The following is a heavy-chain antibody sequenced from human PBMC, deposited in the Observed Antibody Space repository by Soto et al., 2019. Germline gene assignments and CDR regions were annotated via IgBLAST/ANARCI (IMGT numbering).Heavy chain of an antibody. J-gene: IGHJ6*02. V-gene: IGHV4-39*01. CDR2: IYRTGSA. D-gene: IGHD3-3*01. CDR1: GGSIFSTYY. Sequence: QLQLQESGPGLVKPSGTLSLICTVSGGSIFSTYYWCWIRQPPGKGLEWIGAIYRTGSAYYDPSLKSRVTISVDASKNQFSLRLSSVTAADTAVYYWARLFGPINAEYYYGVDVWGQGTTVTVSS. CDR3: ARLFGPINAEYYYGVDV.